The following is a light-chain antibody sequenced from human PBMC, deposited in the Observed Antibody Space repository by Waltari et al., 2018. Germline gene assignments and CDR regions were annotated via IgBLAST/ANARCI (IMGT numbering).Light chain of an antibody. CDR2: KAS. CDR3: QQYNGYSWT. V-gene: IGKV1-5*03. J-gene: IGKJ1*01. CDR1: QSISSW. Sequence: DIQMTQSPSTLSASVGDRVTITCRASQSISSWLAWYQQKPGKAPKLLIYKASSLESGVPSRFSGSGSGTAFTLTISSLQPDEFATYYCQQYNGYSWTFGQGTKVEIK.